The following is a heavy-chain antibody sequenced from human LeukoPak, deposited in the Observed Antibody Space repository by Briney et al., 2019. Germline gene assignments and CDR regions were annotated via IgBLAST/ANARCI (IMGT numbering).Heavy chain of an antibody. V-gene: IGHV4-31*03. CDR3: ARFDSSGYYYFDY. D-gene: IGHD3-22*01. J-gene: IGHJ4*02. Sequence: SQTLSLTCTVSGGSISSGGYYWSWIRQHPGQGLEWIGFIFYSGSTYYNPSLKSRLTISVDTSKNQFSLKLSSVTAADTAVYYCARFDSSGYYYFDYWGQGTLVTVSS. CDR2: IFYSGST. CDR1: GGSISSGGYY.